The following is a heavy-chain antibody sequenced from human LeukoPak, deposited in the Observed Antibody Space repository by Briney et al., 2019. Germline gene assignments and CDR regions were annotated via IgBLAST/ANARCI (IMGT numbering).Heavy chain of an antibody. CDR3: ARDSGSGFDY. J-gene: IGHJ4*02. CDR2: IFPGDLEV. V-gene: IGHV5-51*01. Sequence: GESLKISCQASGYKFTNYWIGWVRQMPGKGLECLGIIFPGDLEVRYSPSFQGQVTISSDKSTSTAYLQWSSLKASDTAMYYCARDSGSGFDYWGQGTLVTVSS. CDR1: GYKFTNYW. D-gene: IGHD3-10*01.